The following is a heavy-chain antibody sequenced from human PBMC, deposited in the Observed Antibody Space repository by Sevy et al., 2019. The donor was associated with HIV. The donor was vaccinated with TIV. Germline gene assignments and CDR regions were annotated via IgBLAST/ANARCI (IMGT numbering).Heavy chain of an antibody. CDR2: ISSGSSSI. J-gene: IGHJ3*02. CDR3: ARGPSIFGDVDGLNI. CDR1: GFRFDRYS. Sequence: GGSLRLSCAASGFRFDRYSMNWVRQAPGKGLEWVSYISSGSSSINYADSVKDRFTISRENAKKSLFLQMNSLRAEDTAVYYCARGPSIFGDVDGLNIWGQGTMVTVSS. D-gene: IGHD3-3*01. V-gene: IGHV3-48*01.